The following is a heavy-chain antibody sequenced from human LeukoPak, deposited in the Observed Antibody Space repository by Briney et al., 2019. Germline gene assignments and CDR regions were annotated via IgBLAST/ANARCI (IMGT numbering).Heavy chain of an antibody. CDR2: ISGSDGST. D-gene: IGHD2-2*01. V-gene: IGHV3-23*01. Sequence: PGGSLRLSCAASGFTFSRYAMSWVRQTPEEGLEWVSVISGSDGSTYYADCVRGRFTISRDDSGNTLFLQMNSLRAEDTAVYYCARQVSCDTTTCYAGMPPDYWGQGTLVTVSS. J-gene: IGHJ4*02. CDR1: GFTFSRYA. CDR3: ARQVSCDTTTCYAGMPPDY.